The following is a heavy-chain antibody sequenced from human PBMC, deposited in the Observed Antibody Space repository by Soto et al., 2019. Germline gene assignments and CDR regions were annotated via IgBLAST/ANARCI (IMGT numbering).Heavy chain of an antibody. D-gene: IGHD3-10*01. CDR1: GFTFSSYW. Sequence: EVQLVESGGGLVQPGGSLRLSCTASGFTFSSYWMHWVRQTPGKGLVWVSRINGDGVSTNNEDSVKGRFTISRDNGENTLYLQMNSLRADDTGVYYCARGDVIYGHWHFDLWGRGTLVTVSS. J-gene: IGHJ2*01. CDR2: INGDGVST. V-gene: IGHV3-74*01. CDR3: ARGDVIYGHWHFDL.